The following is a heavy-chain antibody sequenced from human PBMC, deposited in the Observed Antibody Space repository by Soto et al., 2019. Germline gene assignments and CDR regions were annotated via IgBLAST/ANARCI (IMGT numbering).Heavy chain of an antibody. CDR1: GFTVSSNY. CDR3: ARDGHYSGWFGY. CDR2: IYSGGST. D-gene: IGHD6-19*01. Sequence: LRLSCAASGFTVSSNYMSWVRQAPGKGLEWVSVIYSGGSTYYADSVKGRFTISGDNSKNTLYLQMNSLRAEDTAVYYCARDGHYSGWFGYWGQGTLVTVSS. V-gene: IGHV3-53*01. J-gene: IGHJ4*02.